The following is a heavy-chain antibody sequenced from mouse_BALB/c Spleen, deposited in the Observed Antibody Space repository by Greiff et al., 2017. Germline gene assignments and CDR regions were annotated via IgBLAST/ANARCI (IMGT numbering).Heavy chain of an antibody. Sequence: VQLQQSGAELVRSGASVKLSCTASGFNIKDYYMHWVKQRPEQGLEWIGWIDPENGDTEYAPKFQGKATMTADTSSNTAYLQLSSLTSEDTAVYYCMNYYGSSPAWFAYWGQGTLGTVSA. D-gene: IGHD1-1*01. CDR3: MNYYGSSPAWFAY. J-gene: IGHJ3*01. CDR1: GFNIKDYY. V-gene: IGHV14-4*02. CDR2: IDPENGDT.